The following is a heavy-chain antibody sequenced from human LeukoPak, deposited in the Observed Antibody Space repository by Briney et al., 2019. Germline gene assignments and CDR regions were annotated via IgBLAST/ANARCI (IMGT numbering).Heavy chain of an antibody. D-gene: IGHD6-13*01. V-gene: IGHV5-51*01. Sequence: GESLQISCKGSGYSFISYWIGWVRQMPGKGLEWMGIIYPGDSDTRYSPSFQGQVTISADKSISTSYLQWSSLKASDTAMYYCARLLTAYSSSWYYFDFWGQGTLVTVSS. CDR2: IYPGDSDT. CDR3: ARLLTAYSSSWYYFDF. CDR1: GYSFISYW. J-gene: IGHJ4*02.